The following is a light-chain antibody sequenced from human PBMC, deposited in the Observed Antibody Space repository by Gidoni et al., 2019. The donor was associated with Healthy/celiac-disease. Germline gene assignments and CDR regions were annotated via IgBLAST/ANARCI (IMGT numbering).Light chain of an antibody. Sequence: EIVMTPSPATLSVSPGERATLSCRASQSVSSNLPWYQKKPGQSPRLLIYGASTRATGIPARFRGSGSGTEFTLTISSLQFEDFAVYYCQQYNNWPTRYTFGQGTKLEIK. J-gene: IGKJ2*01. CDR3: QQYNNWPTRYT. V-gene: IGKV3-15*01. CDR1: QSVSSN. CDR2: GAS.